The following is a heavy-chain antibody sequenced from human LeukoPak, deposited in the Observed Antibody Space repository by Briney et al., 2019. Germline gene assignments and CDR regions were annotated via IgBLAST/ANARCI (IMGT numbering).Heavy chain of an antibody. D-gene: IGHD3-10*01. Sequence: PGGSLRLSCAASGFTFSSYSMNWVRQAPGKGLEWVSSISSSSSYIYYADSVKGRFTISRDNAKNSLYLQMNSLRAEDTAVYYCARELSGSEFCDAFDIWGRGTMVTVSS. CDR1: GFTFSSYS. V-gene: IGHV3-21*01. CDR3: ARELSGSEFCDAFDI. J-gene: IGHJ3*02. CDR2: ISSSSSYI.